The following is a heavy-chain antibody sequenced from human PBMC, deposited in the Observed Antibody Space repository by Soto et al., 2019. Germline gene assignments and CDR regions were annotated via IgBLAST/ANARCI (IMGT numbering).Heavy chain of an antibody. J-gene: IGHJ4*02. CDR3: ARVPYCASTSCYGGFHY. V-gene: IGHV3-49*03. CDR2: IRSRAYGGTT. CDR1: GFSVADYA. Sequence: GGSLRLSCTVSGFSVADYAMGWFRQAPGKGLEWISFIRSRAYGGTTEDAASVKGRFTISRDDSRNIAYLQMNSLKTEDTAVYYCARVPYCASTSCYGGFHYWGQGTLVTVS. D-gene: IGHD2-2*01.